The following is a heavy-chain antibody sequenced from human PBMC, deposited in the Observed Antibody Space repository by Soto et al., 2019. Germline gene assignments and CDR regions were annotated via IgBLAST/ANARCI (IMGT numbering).Heavy chain of an antibody. CDR3: ARVGIAVAGRRRNYYYGMDV. Sequence: GASVKVSCKASGGTFSSYAISWVRQAPGQGLEWMGGIIPIFGTANYAQKFQGRVTITADESTSTAYMELSSLRSEDTAVYHCARVGIAVAGRRRNYYYGMDVWGQGTTVTVSS. V-gene: IGHV1-69*13. D-gene: IGHD6-19*01. J-gene: IGHJ6*02. CDR2: IIPIFGTA. CDR1: GGTFSSYA.